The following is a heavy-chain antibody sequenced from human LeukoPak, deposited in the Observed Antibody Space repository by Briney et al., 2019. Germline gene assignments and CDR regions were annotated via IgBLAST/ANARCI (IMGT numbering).Heavy chain of an antibody. CDR3: ARDREGWFDP. D-gene: IGHD1-26*01. CDR1: GYSISSGYY. CDR2: IYHSGST. J-gene: IGHJ5*02. V-gene: IGHV4-38-2*02. Sequence: SETLSLTCTVSGYSISSGYYWGWIRQPPGKGLEWIGSIYHSGSTYYNPSLKSRVTISVDTPKNQFSLKLSSVTAADTAVYYCARDREGWFDPWGQGTLVTVSS.